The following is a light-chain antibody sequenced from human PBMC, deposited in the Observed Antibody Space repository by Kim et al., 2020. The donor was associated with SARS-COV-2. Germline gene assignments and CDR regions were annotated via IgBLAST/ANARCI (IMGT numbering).Light chain of an antibody. V-gene: IGKV1-16*01. CDR3: QQYNSFPRT. CDR1: QDISNY. CDR2: AAS. Sequence: DIQMTQSPSSLSASVGDRVTITCRASQDISNYLGWFQQKPGKAPKPLIYAASSLRSGVPSRFSGSGSGTDFTLTISSLQPEDFASYYCQQYNSFPRTFGQGTKLEI. J-gene: IGKJ2*01.